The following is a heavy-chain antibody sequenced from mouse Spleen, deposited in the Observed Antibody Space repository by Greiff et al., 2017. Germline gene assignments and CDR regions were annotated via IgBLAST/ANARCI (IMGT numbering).Heavy chain of an antibody. Sequence: EVKLQESGAELVRPGASVKLSCTASGFNIKDYYMHWVKQRPEQGLEWIGRIDPEDGDTEYAPKFQGKATMTADTSSNTAYLQLSSLTSEDTAVYYCTKYGNSGDFDYWGQGTTLTVSS. D-gene: IGHD2-1*01. CDR1: GFNIKDYY. CDR3: TKYGNSGDFDY. V-gene: IGHV14-1*01. CDR2: IDPEDGDT. J-gene: IGHJ2*01.